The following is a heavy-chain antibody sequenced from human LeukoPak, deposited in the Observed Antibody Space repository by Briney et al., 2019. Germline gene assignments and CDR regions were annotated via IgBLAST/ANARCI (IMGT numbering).Heavy chain of an antibody. V-gene: IGHV3-23*01. CDR2: ISGSGGST. D-gene: IGHD1-14*01. CDR1: GFTFSSYA. CDR3: AKDRVISGDYDAFDI. J-gene: IGHJ3*02. Sequence: PGGSLRLSCAASGFTFSSYAMSWVRQAPGKGLEWVSAISGSGGSTYYADSVKGRFTISRGNSKNTLYLQMNSLRAEDTAVYYCAKDRVISGDYDAFDIWGQGTMVTVSS.